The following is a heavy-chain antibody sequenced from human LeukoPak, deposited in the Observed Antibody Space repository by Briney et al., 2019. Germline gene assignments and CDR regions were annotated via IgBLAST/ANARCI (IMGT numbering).Heavy chain of an antibody. CDR1: SGIATTYH. CDR2: IYYSGTT. D-gene: IGHD2-2*01. CDR3: ARGGGQIPAATNFDY. Sequence: SETLSLTCTVSSGIATTYHWAWIRQSPGKGLEWIGTIYYSGTTHYNPSLQSRLTMFVDISKKQFSLKLSSVTAADTAVYYCARGGGQIPAATNFDYWGQGTLVTVSS. V-gene: IGHV4-59*04. J-gene: IGHJ4*02.